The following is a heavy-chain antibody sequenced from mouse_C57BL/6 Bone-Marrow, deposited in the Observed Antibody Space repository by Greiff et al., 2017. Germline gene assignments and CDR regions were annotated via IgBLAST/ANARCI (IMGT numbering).Heavy chain of an antibody. CDR1: GYSITSGYD. CDR3: ARGLRSWFAY. CDR2: ISYSGST. D-gene: IGHD1-1*01. Sequence: EVQLQESGPGMVKPSQSLSLTCTVTGYSITSGYDWHWIRHFPGNKLEWMGYISYSGSTNYNPSLKSRISITHDTSKNHFFLKLNSVTTEDTATYYCARGLRSWFAYWGQGTLVTVSA. V-gene: IGHV3-1*01. J-gene: IGHJ3*01.